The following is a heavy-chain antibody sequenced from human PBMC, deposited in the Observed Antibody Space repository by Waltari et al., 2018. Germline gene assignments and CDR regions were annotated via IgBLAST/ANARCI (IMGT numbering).Heavy chain of an antibody. J-gene: IGHJ6*03. CDR2: IYATGST. D-gene: IGHD3-10*01. CDR3: ARLPYNNIYFYYYMDV. Sequence: VPLPESGPGLVKPSETLSLTCTVSGGSLSTYSWRWIRQPAGKGLEWIGRIYATGSTNYNPSLKSRVTMSVDTSKNQFSLKLSSVTAADTAVYYCARLPYNNIYFYYYMDVWGKGTTVTVSS. V-gene: IGHV4-4*07. CDR1: GGSLSTYS.